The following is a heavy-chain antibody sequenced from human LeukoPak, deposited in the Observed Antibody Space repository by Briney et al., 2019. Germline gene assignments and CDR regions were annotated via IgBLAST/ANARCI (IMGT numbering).Heavy chain of an antibody. V-gene: IGHV1-3*01. J-gene: IGHJ4*02. Sequence: ASVKVSCKASGYTFTSYAMHWVRQAPGQRLEWMGWINAGNGNTKYSQKFQGRVTMTRDTSTSTVYMELSSLRSEDTAVYYCARDREQQLVLSADYWGQGTLVTVSS. CDR2: INAGNGNT. CDR3: ARDREQQLVLSADY. D-gene: IGHD6-13*01. CDR1: GYTFTSYA.